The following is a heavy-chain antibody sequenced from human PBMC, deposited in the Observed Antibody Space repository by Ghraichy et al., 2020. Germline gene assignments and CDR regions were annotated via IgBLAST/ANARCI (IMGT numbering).Heavy chain of an antibody. V-gene: IGHV3-53*01. CDR2: IYSVGST. CDR1: GFTVNNNY. Sequence: ESLNISCAASGFTVNNNYMNWVRQAPGKGLEWVSVIYSVGSTYYADSVKGRFTISRDNSKNTLYLQMNSLTAEDTGVYYCGTGIATRYYGMDVWGQGTTVTVSS. J-gene: IGHJ6*02. CDR3: GTGIATRYYGMDV. D-gene: IGHD6-13*01.